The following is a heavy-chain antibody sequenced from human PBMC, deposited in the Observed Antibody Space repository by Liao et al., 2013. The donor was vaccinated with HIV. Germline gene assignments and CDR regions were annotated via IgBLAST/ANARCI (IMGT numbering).Heavy chain of an antibody. CDR1: GGSISSFQ. D-gene: IGHD3-10*01. CDR3: AREILLWFGELKGEWPLFDY. Sequence: QVQLQESGPGLVKPSETLPLTCTVSGGSISSFQWNWIRQPAGKGLEWIGRIYTSGSTNYNPSLKSRVTMSVDTSKNQFSLKLSSVTAADTAVYYCAREILLWFGELKGEWPLFDYWGQGTLVTVSS. J-gene: IGHJ4*02. CDR2: IYTSGST. V-gene: IGHV4-4*07.